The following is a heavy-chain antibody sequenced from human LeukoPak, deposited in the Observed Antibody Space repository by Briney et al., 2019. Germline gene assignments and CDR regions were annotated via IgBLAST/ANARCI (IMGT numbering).Heavy chain of an antibody. CDR1: GFTLSSYS. V-gene: IGHV3-30*04. D-gene: IGHD1-14*01. Sequence: PGRSLRLSCAASGFTLSSYSIHWVRQAPGMGLEWVAVISSDGNNKYYADSVKGRFTVSRDNSKNTLSPQMDNLRPEDTAVYYCARDDGRVITDSYFDYWGQGTLVSVSS. CDR3: ARDDGRVITDSYFDY. CDR2: ISSDGNNK. J-gene: IGHJ4*02.